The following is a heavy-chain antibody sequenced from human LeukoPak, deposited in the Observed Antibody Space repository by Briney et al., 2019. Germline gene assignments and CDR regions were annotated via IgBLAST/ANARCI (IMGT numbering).Heavy chain of an antibody. CDR1: GFTVSSNY. V-gene: IGHV3-66*01. D-gene: IGHD2-15*01. Sequence: GGSLRLSCAASGFTVSSNYMSWVRQAPGKGLEWVTVIYSGGTTYYADSVKGRFTISRDTSKNTEYLQMNSLRAEDTAVYYCARETLEGYDYWGQGTLVTVSS. CDR3: ARETLEGYDY. CDR2: IYSGGTT. J-gene: IGHJ4*02.